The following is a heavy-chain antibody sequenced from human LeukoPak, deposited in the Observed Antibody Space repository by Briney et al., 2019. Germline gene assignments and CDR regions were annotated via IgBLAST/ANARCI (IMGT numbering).Heavy chain of an antibody. V-gene: IGHV1-2*02. CDR2: INPNSGGT. Sequence: GASVKVSCTASGYTFTSYYMHWVRQAPGQGLEWMGWINPNSGGTNYAQKFQGRVTMTRDTSISTAYMELSRLRSDDTAVYYCARSSLIAVAVGFDYWGQGTLVTVSS. D-gene: IGHD6-19*01. CDR1: GYTFTSYY. CDR3: ARSSLIAVAVGFDY. J-gene: IGHJ4*02.